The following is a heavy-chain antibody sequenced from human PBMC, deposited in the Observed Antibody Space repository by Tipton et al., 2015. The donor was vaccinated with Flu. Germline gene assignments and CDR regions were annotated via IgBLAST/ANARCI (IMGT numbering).Heavy chain of an antibody. Sequence: SLRLSCAASGFTFSFYEMNWVRQAPGKGLEWIAYISTSSSTIYYADSVKGRFTISRDNAKNSLSLEMNSLTAEDTAVYSCARELSGLRAYYDVSGYGLDFWGLGPLVPVSS. V-gene: IGHV3-48*03. D-gene: IGHD3-22*01. CDR3: ARELSGLRAYYDVSGYGLDF. CDR1: GFTFSFYE. J-gene: IGHJ4*02. CDR2: ISTSSSTI.